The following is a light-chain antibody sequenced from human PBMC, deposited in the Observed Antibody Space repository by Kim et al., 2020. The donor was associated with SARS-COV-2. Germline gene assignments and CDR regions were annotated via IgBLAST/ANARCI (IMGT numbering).Light chain of an antibody. CDR2: GKN. V-gene: IGLV3-19*01. CDR1: SVRSYD. J-gene: IGLJ2*01. Sequence: ALGQTVRNTCQRDSVRSYDASWYQQKPGQAPVLVIYGKNNRPSGIPDRFSGSSSGNTASLTITGAQAEDEADYYCNSRDSSGNHLVFGGGTKLTVL. CDR3: NSRDSSGNHLV.